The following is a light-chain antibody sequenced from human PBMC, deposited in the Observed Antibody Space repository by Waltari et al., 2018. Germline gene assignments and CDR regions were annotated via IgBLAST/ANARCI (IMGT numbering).Light chain of an antibody. CDR2: DVS. J-gene: IGLJ2*01. V-gene: IGLV2-14*03. CDR3: SSYIGSSTLEL. Sequence: QSALTQPASVSGSPGQSITIPCPGTSSDVGGYNYVSWYQQHPGKAPKLIIFDVSDRPSGVSNRFSGSKSGNTASLTISGLQAEDEADYYCSSYIGSSTLELFGGGTSLTVL. CDR1: SSDVGGYNY.